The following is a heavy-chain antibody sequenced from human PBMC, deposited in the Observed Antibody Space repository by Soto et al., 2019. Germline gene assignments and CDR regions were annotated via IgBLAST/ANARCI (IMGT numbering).Heavy chain of an antibody. CDR2: LYDVDGS. V-gene: IGHV3-53*01. D-gene: IGHD1-1*01. Sequence: DVQLVESGGGLIQPGEYLRLSCAAFGLTISGKKYVAWVRQAPGKGLEWVSALYDVDGSFYADSVKGRFTTSSDSSKTTVYLQMNDLRPDDTAVYYCATWHEREHAYDVWGQWTTVTVSS. CDR1: GLTISGKKY. J-gene: IGHJ3*01. CDR3: ATWHEREHAYDV.